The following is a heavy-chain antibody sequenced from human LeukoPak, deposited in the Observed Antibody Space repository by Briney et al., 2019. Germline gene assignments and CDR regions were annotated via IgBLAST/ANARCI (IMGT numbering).Heavy chain of an antibody. J-gene: IGHJ6*02. V-gene: IGHV3-53*01. CDR3: ARAGKWTPYNYYYGMDV. CDR1: GFTVSGNY. D-gene: IGHD3-16*01. CDR2: ISAANIA. Sequence: PGGSLRPSCAASGFTVSGNYMSWVRLAPGKGLEWVSLISAANIAYYADSVKGRFTISRDNAKNTLYLQMNSLRAEDTALYYCARAGKWTPYNYYYGMDVWGQGTTVTVSS.